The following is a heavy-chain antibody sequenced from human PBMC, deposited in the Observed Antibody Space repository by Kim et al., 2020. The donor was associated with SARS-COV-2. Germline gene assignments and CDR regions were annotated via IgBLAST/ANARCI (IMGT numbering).Heavy chain of an antibody. CDR3: ARHAVGVGYGYLDP. CDR1: GGSISSSSYY. D-gene: IGHD5-18*01. V-gene: IGHV4-39*01. CDR2: IYYSGST. Sequence: SETLSLTCTVSGGSISSSSYYWGWIRQPPGKGLEWIGSIYYSGSTYYNPSLKSRVTISVDTSKNQFSLKLSSVTAADTAVYYCARHAVGVGYGYLDPWGQGTLVTVSS. J-gene: IGHJ5*02.